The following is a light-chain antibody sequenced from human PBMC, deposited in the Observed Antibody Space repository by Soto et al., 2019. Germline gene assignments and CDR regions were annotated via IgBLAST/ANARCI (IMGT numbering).Light chain of an antibody. CDR3: MQGKLRWP. CDR1: ESLVHSDGNTY. CDR2: KIS. J-gene: IGKJ1*01. Sequence: IVMTQTPLFLSVTLGQPASISGRSSESLVHSDGNTYLSWFQQRPGQPPRLLIYKISNRFSGVPDSFSGSGAGTDFTLKISRVEAEDVGVYYCMQGKLRWPFGQGTKVDIX. V-gene: IGKV2-24*01.